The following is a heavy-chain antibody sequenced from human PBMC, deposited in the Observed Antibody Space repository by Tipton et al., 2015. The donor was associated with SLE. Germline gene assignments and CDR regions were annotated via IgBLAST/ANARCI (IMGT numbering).Heavy chain of an antibody. Sequence: SLRLSCAASGFTVSSNYMSWVRQAPGKGLEWVANINQDGSEKYYVDSVKGRFTISRDNAKNSMYLQMNSLRAEDTAVYYCARPLGMAAAGLDYWGQGTLVTVSS. V-gene: IGHV3-7*01. CDR1: GFTVSSNY. D-gene: IGHD6-13*01. CDR2: INQDGSEK. CDR3: ARPLGMAAAGLDY. J-gene: IGHJ4*02.